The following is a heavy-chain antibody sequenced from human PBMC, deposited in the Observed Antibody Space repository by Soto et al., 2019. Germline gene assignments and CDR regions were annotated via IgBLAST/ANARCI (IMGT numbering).Heavy chain of an antibody. CDR2: IIPFLGVV. CDR1: GGTFSNYS. J-gene: IGHJ4*02. CDR3: ARVRDYEGDYLDS. D-gene: IGHD4-17*01. V-gene: IGHV1-69*02. Sequence: QVHLVQSGAEVKKPGSSVKVSCKASGGTFSNYSINWVRQAPGQGLEWMGRIIPFLGVVNSAQKFQCKVTITADKSTSTAYMELSSLRSEDTAVYYCARVRDYEGDYLDSWGQGTLVTVSS.